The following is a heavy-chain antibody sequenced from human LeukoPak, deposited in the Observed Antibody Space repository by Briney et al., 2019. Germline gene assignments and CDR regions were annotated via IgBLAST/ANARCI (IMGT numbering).Heavy chain of an antibody. Sequence: GGSLRLSCAASGFTFSSYAMSWVRQAPGKGLEWASAISGSGGSTYYADSVKGRFTISRDNSKNALYLQMNSLRAEDTAVYYCAKQVGDFWSGYPFDYWGQGTLVTVSS. J-gene: IGHJ4*02. D-gene: IGHD3-3*01. V-gene: IGHV3-23*01. CDR2: ISGSGGST. CDR1: GFTFSSYA. CDR3: AKQVGDFWSGYPFDY.